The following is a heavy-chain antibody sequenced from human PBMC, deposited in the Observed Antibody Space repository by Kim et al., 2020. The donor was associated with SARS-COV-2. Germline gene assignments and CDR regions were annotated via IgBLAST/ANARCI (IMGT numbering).Heavy chain of an antibody. V-gene: IGHV3-74*01. CDR2: IDNDGSTT. CDR1: GFTFSSWW. Sequence: GGSLRLSCAASGFTFSSWWMHWVRQAPGKGPVWVSHIDNDGSTTSYADSVKGRFTISRDNAKSTVYLQMNSLRADDTALYYCVEPAQGYWGQGTLATVSS. J-gene: IGHJ4*02. CDR3: VEPAQGY.